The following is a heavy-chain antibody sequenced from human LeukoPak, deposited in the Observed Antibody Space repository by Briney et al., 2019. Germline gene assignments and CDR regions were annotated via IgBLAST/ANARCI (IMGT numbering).Heavy chain of an antibody. Sequence: SETLSLTCTVSGGSISSSSYYWGWIRQPPGKGLEWIGSIYYSGSTYYNPSLKSRVTISVDTSKNQFSLKLSSVTAADTAVYYCARGPVLRYFDWLPTIPDRFDYWGQGTLVTVSS. J-gene: IGHJ4*02. D-gene: IGHD3-9*01. CDR1: GGSISSSSYY. CDR2: IYYSGST. V-gene: IGHV4-39*07. CDR3: ARGPVLRYFDWLPTIPDRFDY.